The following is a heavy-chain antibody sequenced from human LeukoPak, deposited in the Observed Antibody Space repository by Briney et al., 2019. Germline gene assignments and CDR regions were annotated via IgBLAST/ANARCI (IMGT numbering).Heavy chain of an antibody. J-gene: IGHJ6*03. Sequence: PGRSLRLSCAASGFSFRSFGMHWVRQAPGKGPEWVALIWDDGTNTDYAASVKGRFTVFRDNSKDTLYLQMNNLRGEDTAVYYCAREGETYYSYGYQPQYYYYYMDVWGKGTTVTVSS. V-gene: IGHV3-33*01. CDR2: IWDDGTNT. D-gene: IGHD5-18*01. CDR1: GFSFRSFG. CDR3: AREGETYYSYGYQPQYYYYYMDV.